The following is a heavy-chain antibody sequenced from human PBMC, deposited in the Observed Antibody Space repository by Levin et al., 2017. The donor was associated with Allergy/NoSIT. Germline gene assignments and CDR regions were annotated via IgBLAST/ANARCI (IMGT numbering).Heavy chain of an antibody. CDR3: ARDMGITAAAGD. D-gene: IGHD6-25*01. CDR2: ISAYNDNT. J-gene: IGHJ4*02. V-gene: IGHV1-18*01. CDR1: GPMFRSYA. Sequence: GGSLRLSCKASGPMFRSYAFSWVRQAPGKGLEWIAWISAYNDNTEYEQSVQGRVTLTTDRSATTVYMELRGLTSDDTAIYYCARDMGITAAAGDWGQGALVTVSS.